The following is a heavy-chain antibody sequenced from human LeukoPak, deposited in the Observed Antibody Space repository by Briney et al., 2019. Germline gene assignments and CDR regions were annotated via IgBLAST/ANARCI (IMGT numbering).Heavy chain of an antibody. CDR1: GGTFSSYA. D-gene: IGHD2-2*01. CDR2: IIPIFGTA. CDR3: ARKYCSSTSCRGSWFDP. J-gene: IGHJ5*02. V-gene: IGHV1-69*13. Sequence: SVKVSCKASGGTFSSYAISWVRQAPGQGLEWMGGIIPIFGTANYAQKFQGRVTITADESTSRAYMELSSLRSEDTAVYYCARKYCSSTSCRGSWFDPWGQGTLVTVSS.